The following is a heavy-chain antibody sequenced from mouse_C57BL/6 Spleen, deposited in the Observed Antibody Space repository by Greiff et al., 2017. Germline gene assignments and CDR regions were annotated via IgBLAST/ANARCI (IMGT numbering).Heavy chain of an antibody. CDR2: IDPETGGT. Sequence: QVHVKQSGAELVRPGASVTLSCKASGYTFTDYEMHWVKQTPVHGLEWIGAIDPETGGTAYNQKFKGKAILTADKSSSTAYMELRSLTSEDSAVYYCTRWATVVARDFDYWGQGTTLTVSS. J-gene: IGHJ2*01. V-gene: IGHV1-15*01. CDR1: GYTFTDYE. CDR3: TRWATVVARDFDY. D-gene: IGHD1-1*01.